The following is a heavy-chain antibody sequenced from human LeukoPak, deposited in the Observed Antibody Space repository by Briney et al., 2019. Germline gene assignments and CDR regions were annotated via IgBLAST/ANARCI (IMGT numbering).Heavy chain of an antibody. CDR2: ITPNADRT. CDR1: GFTFGSYG. V-gene: IGHV3-23*01. Sequence: GGPLRLSCAASGFTFGSYGMSRVRQAPGNGLEWVSFITPNADRTSYADSVEGRFTISRDNPRNTLYMQMNSLRDEDTAVYYCAIMHGYYDGSGYWVQWGQGTLVTVSS. CDR3: AIMHGYYDGSGYWVQ. D-gene: IGHD3-22*01. J-gene: IGHJ1*01.